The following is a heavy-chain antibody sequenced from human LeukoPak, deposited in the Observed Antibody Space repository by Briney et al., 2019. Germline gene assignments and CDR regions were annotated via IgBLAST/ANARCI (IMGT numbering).Heavy chain of an antibody. D-gene: IGHD6-19*01. J-gene: IGHJ5*02. Sequence: ASVKVSCKASGGTFSSYAISWVRQAPGQGLEWMGWISAYNENTNYAQKFQGRVTMTTDTSTSTAYMELRSLRSDDTAVYYCARDHGKQWPRYNWFDPWGQGTLVTVSS. CDR2: ISAYNENT. CDR1: GGTFSSYA. CDR3: ARDHGKQWPRYNWFDP. V-gene: IGHV1-18*01.